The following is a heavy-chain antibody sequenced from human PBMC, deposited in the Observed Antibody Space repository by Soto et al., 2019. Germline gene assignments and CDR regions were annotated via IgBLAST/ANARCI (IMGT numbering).Heavy chain of an antibody. CDR2: IYYSGST. D-gene: IGHD5-12*01. V-gene: IGHV4-31*03. J-gene: IGHJ4*02. CDR1: GGSISSGGYY. CDR3: ARASGYDAIDY. Sequence: LSLTCTVSGGSISSGGYYWSWIRQHPGKGLEWIGYIYYSGSTYYNPSLKSRVTISVDTSKNQFSLKLSSVTAADTAVYYCARASGYDAIDYWGQGTLVTVSS.